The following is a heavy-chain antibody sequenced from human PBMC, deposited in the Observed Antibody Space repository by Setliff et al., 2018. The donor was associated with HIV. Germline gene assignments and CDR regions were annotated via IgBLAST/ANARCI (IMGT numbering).Heavy chain of an antibody. Sequence: SVKVSCKASGGTFSRNPISWVRQAPGQGLEWMGGITPIFGTTKYAQKFQGRVTITADESRTTAYLDLNSLRSEDTAVYYCAPAGEMATIGYSYYYMGVWGKGTTVTVSS. CDR2: ITPIFGTT. CDR3: APAGEMATIGYSYYYMGV. J-gene: IGHJ6*03. D-gene: IGHD3-10*01. CDR1: GGTFSRNP. V-gene: IGHV1-69*13.